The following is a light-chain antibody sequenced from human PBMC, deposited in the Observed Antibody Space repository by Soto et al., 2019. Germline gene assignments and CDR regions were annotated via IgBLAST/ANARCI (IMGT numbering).Light chain of an antibody. CDR3: QHYNNWPRVT. CDR2: GAF. V-gene: IGKV3-15*01. Sequence: EIVRTQSPATLYVSPGEIATISCGASQSVSSNLAWYQQKPGQAPRLLIYGAFTRATGVPARFSGSGSETEFTLTNSSLQSEDIADYDCQHYNNWPRVTFGQGTRVEL. CDR1: QSVSSN. J-gene: IGKJ1*01.